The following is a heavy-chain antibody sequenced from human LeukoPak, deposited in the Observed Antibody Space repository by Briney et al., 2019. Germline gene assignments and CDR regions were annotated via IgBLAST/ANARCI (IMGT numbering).Heavy chain of an antibody. Sequence: SETLSLTCIVSGGSISSYYWSWIRQPPGKGLEWIGNIYSSGTTDYNPSLESRVTTSRDTSKNQFSLKLSSVTAAGTAVYYCVRASVHSGGAFDIWGQGTVVTVSS. CDR1: GGSISSYY. V-gene: IGHV4-59*13. CDR2: IYSSGTT. D-gene: IGHD2-15*01. J-gene: IGHJ3*02. CDR3: VRASVHSGGAFDI.